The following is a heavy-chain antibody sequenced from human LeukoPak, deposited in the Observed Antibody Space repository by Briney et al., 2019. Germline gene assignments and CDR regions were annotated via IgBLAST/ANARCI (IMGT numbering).Heavy chain of an antibody. CDR3: ANANEFSSSWYPGAFDI. CDR2: IYHSGRT. CDR1: GYSISSGYY. V-gene: IGHV4-38-2*02. Sequence: TSETLSLTCTVSGYSISSGYYWGWIRQPPGKGLEWIGSIYHSGRTFYNPSLKSRVTISVDTSKNQFSLKLSSVTAADTAVYYCANANEFSSSWYPGAFDIWGQGTMVTVSS. J-gene: IGHJ3*02. D-gene: IGHD6-13*01.